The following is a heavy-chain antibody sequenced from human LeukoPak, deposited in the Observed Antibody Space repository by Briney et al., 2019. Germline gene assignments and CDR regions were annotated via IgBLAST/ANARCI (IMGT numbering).Heavy chain of an antibody. D-gene: IGHD3-9*01. V-gene: IGHV3-23*01. Sequence: GGSLRLSCTASGFSFSTYAMSWVRQGPGKGLEWVSGISGTGGTTHYADSLKGRFTISRDNSKNTLYLQMNSLRAEDTALYYCVRDRDWAFDYWGQGTLVTVSS. J-gene: IGHJ4*02. CDR3: VRDRDWAFDY. CDR1: GFSFSTYA. CDR2: ISGTGGTT.